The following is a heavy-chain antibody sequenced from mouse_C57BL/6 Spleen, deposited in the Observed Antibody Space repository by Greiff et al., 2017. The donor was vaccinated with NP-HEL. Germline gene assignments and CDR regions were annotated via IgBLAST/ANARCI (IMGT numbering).Heavy chain of an antibody. CDR2: ILPGSGRT. CDR1: GYTFTGYW. CDR3: ASDFTTVVATRYFDV. V-gene: IGHV1-9*01. Sequence: QVQLKQSGAELMKPGASVKLSCKATGYTFTGYWIEWVKQRPGHGLEWIGEILPGSGRTNYNEKFKGKATFTADTSSNTAYMQLSSLTTEDSAIYYCASDFTTVVATRYFDVWGTGTTVTVSS. D-gene: IGHD1-1*01. J-gene: IGHJ1*03.